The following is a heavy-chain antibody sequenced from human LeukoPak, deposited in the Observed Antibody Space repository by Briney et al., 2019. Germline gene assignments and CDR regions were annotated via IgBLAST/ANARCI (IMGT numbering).Heavy chain of an antibody. CDR1: GFTFSSYA. V-gene: IGHV3-23*01. CDR3: AKGSAAARPYYFDY. J-gene: IGHJ4*02. Sequence: GGSLRLSCAASGFTFSSYAMSWVRQAPGKGLEWVSAISGSGNSIYYADSVKGRFTISRDNSKNTLYLQMNSLGAEDTAVYYCAKGSAAARPYYFDYGGQGTLVTVSS. CDR2: ISGSGNSI. D-gene: IGHD6-13*01.